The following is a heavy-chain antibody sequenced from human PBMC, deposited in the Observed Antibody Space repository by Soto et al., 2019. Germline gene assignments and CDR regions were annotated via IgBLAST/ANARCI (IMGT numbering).Heavy chain of an antibody. Sequence: VQVVESGGGLIQPGGSLRLSCEVSGFSVTANYMSWVRQAPGKGLGWVSVIFSGGGTDYVDSVKGRFTISRDISKSTLYLPMNSLSAEDTAVYYCPGYGYWGQGTLVTVSS. D-gene: IGHD5-12*01. V-gene: IGHV3-53*01. CDR3: PGYGY. CDR1: GFSVTANY. J-gene: IGHJ4*02. CDR2: IFSGGGT.